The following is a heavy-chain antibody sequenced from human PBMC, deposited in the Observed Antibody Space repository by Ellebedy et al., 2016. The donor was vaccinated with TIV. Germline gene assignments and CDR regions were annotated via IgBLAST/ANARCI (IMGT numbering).Heavy chain of an antibody. CDR2: IKQDGSEK. CDR3: ARVVAGTQMNAFDI. D-gene: IGHD1-1*01. J-gene: IGHJ3*02. CDR1: GFTFSSYW. Sequence: PGGSLRLSCAASGFTFSSYWLSWVRQAPGKGLEWVANIKQDGSEKYYVDSVKGRFTISRDNAKNSLYLQMNSLRAEDTAVYYCARVVAGTQMNAFDIWGQGTMVTVSS. V-gene: IGHV3-7*01.